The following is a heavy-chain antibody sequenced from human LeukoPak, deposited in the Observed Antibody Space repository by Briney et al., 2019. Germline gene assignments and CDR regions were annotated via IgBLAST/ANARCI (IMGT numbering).Heavy chain of an antibody. CDR3: AREWGY. V-gene: IGHV4-34*01. J-gene: IGHJ4*02. Sequence: SETLSLTCAVYGGSFSGYYWSWIRQPPGKGLEWIGEINHSGSTYYNPSLKSRVTISVDTSKNQFSLKLSSVTAADTAVYYCAREWGYWGQGTLVTVSS. CDR2: INHSGST. D-gene: IGHD1-26*01. CDR1: GGSFSGYY.